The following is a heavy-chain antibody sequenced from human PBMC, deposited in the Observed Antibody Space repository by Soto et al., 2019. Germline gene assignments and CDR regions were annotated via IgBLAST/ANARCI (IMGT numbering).Heavy chain of an antibody. D-gene: IGHD5-12*01. CDR3: ARPTEHSGYDSGHDAFDI. J-gene: IGHJ3*02. V-gene: IGHV1-69*02. CDR2: IIPILGIA. Sequence: SVKVSCKASGGTFSSYTISWVRQAPGQGLEWMGRIIPILGIANYAQKNQGRVTITADKSTSTAYMELSSLRSEDTAVYYCARPTEHSGYDSGHDAFDIWGQGTMVTVSS. CDR1: GGTFSSYT.